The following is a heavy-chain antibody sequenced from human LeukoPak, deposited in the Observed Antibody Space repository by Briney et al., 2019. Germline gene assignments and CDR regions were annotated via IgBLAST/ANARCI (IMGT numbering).Heavy chain of an antibody. CDR2: ISTYDDNI. D-gene: IGHD3-9*01. J-gene: IGHJ4*02. V-gene: IGHV1-18*04. Sequence: ASVKVSCKASGYTFTGYYMHWVRQAPGQGLEWLGWISTYDDNIKYAQSLQGRLTLTIDTSTSTAYMELRSLTSDDTAVYYCARETYSNILTGTDYWGPGTLVTVSS. CDR3: ARETYSNILTGTDY. CDR1: GYTFTGYY.